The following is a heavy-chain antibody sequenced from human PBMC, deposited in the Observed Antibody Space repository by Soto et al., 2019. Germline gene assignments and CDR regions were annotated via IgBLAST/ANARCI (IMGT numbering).Heavy chain of an antibody. V-gene: IGHV2-5*01. CDR3: AHSEVDYYDSSGYYGNDAFDI. D-gene: IGHD3-22*01. J-gene: IGHJ3*02. CDR2: IYWNDDK. Sequence: SGPTLVNPTQTLTLTCTFSGFSLSTSGVGVGWIRQPPGKALEWLALIYWNDDKRYSPSLKSRLTITKDTSKNQVVLTMTNMDPVDTATYYCAHSEVDYYDSSGYYGNDAFDIWGQGTMVTVSS. CDR1: GFSLSTSGVG.